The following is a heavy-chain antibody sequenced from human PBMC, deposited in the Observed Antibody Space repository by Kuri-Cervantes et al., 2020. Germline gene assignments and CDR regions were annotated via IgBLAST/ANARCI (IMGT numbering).Heavy chain of an antibody. Sequence: GESLKISCAASGFTFSGYSMNWVRQAPGKGLEWLSYISSVSSTIYYADSVKGRFTISRGNSKNTLYLQMNSLRAEDTAVYYCAKETTGYSYGNLDYWGQGTLVTVSS. V-gene: IGHV3-48*01. D-gene: IGHD5-18*01. CDR3: AKETTGYSYGNLDY. CDR1: GFTFSGYS. CDR2: ISSVSSTI. J-gene: IGHJ4*02.